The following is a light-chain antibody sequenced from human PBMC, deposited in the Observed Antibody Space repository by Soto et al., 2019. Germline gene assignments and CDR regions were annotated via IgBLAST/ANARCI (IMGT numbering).Light chain of an antibody. Sequence: EIVLTQSPATLSLSPGERAALSCRASQSVSSYLAWCQQKPGQAPRLLICDASNRATGIPARFRGSGSGTDFTLTISNLEPEDFAGYYCQQRINLAPSFTFGPGTKVDIK. CDR1: QSVSSY. CDR2: DAS. J-gene: IGKJ3*01. CDR3: QQRINLAPSFT. V-gene: IGKV3-11*01.